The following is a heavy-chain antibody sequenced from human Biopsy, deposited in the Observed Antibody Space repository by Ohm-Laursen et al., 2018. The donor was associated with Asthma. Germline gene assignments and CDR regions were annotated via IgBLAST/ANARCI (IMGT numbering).Heavy chain of an antibody. CDR2: IIPMYGVP. V-gene: IGHV1-69*01. CDR1: GGTFRTYA. D-gene: IGHD3-16*01. J-gene: IGHJ6*02. Sequence: SSVKVSCKASGGTFRTYAFNWVRQAPGQGLEWMGGIIPMYGVPKVAQKFQGRVTITADESTSTAYMEMSSLRSEDTAVYYCARVDAIMISGDFYFYSGFNLWGQGTTVRVSS. CDR3: ARVDAIMISGDFYFYSGFNL.